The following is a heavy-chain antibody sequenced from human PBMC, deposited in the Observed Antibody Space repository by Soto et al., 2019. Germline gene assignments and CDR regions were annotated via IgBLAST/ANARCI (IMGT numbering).Heavy chain of an antibody. CDR2: ISGSGGST. D-gene: IGHD4-17*01. Sequence: PGGSLRLSCAASGFTFSSYAMHWVRQAPGKGLEWVSAISGSGGSTYYADSVKGRFTISRDNSKNTLYLQMNSLSAEDTAVYYCAKDRFAMTTVDFDYWGQGTLVTVSS. CDR3: AKDRFAMTTVDFDY. J-gene: IGHJ4*02. V-gene: IGHV3-23*01. CDR1: GFTFSSYA.